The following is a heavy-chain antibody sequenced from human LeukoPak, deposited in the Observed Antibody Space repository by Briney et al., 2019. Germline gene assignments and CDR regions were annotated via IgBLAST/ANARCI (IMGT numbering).Heavy chain of an antibody. CDR2: ISYDGSNK. Sequence: GGALRLSCAASGFTFSSYGMHWVRQAPGKGLEWVAVISYDGSNKYYADSVKGRFTISRDNSKNTLYLQMNSLRAEDTAVYYCAKGMVRGAHYFDYWGQGTLVTVSS. CDR1: GFTFSSYG. J-gene: IGHJ4*02. CDR3: AKGMVRGAHYFDY. D-gene: IGHD3-10*01. V-gene: IGHV3-30*18.